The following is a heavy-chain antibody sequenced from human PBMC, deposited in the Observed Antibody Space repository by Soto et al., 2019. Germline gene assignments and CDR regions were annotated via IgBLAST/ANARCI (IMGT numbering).Heavy chain of an antibody. CDR1: GYIFTGHY. Sequence: QVQLVQSGAEVKEPGASVKVSCEASGYIFTGHYMHWVRQAPGQGLEWMGWINPNTGDTKYTQKFQGGVTMTRDTSINTAYMELSRLTSDDTAVFYCARDSGNGWHFDYWGQGTLVTVSS. J-gene: IGHJ4*02. CDR3: ARDSGNGWHFDY. V-gene: IGHV1-2*02. D-gene: IGHD6-19*01. CDR2: INPNTGDT.